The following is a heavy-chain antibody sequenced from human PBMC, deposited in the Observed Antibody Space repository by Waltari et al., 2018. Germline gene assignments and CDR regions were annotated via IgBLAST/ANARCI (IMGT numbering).Heavy chain of an antibody. V-gene: IGHV3-48*01. CDR2: ISSSSSTI. CDR1: GFTFSSYS. D-gene: IGHD3-16*02. J-gene: IGHJ4*02. Sequence: EVQLVESGGGLVQPGGSLRLSCAASGFTFSSYSMNWVRQAPGKGLEWVSYISSSSSTIYYADSGKGRFTISRDNAKNSLYLQMNSLRAEDTAVYYCASFPLIWGSYRTGFDYWGQGTLVTVSS. CDR3: ASFPLIWGSYRTGFDY.